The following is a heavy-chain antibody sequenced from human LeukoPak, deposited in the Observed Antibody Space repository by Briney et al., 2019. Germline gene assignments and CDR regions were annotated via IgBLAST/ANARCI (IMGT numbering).Heavy chain of an antibody. CDR3: ARTGIAVAGTVDYFDY. CDR1: GGSISSGSYY. J-gene: IGHJ4*02. V-gene: IGHV4-61*02. D-gene: IGHD6-19*01. Sequence: SETLSLTCTVSGGSISSGSYYWSWIRQPAGKGLEWIGRIYTSGSTNYNPSLKSRVTISVDTSKNQFSLKLSSVTAADTAVYYCARTGIAVAGTVDYFDYWGQGTLVTVSS. CDR2: IYTSGST.